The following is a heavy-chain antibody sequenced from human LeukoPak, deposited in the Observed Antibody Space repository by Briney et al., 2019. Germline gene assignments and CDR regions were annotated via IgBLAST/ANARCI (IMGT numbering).Heavy chain of an antibody. CDR1: GYTFTSYG. J-gene: IGHJ5*02. V-gene: IGHV1-18*01. D-gene: IGHD2-15*01. CDR2: ISAYNGNT. CDR3: ARSIVVVVAATDTNWFDP. Sequence: ASVKVSFKASGYTFTSYGISWVRQAPGQGREWMGWISAYNGNTNYAQKLQGRVTMTTDTSTSTAYMELRSLRSDDTAVYYCARSIVVVVAATDTNWFDPWGQGTLVTVSS.